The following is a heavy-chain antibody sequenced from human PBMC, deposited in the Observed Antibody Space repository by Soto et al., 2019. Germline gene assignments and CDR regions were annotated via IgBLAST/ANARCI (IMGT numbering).Heavy chain of an antibody. D-gene: IGHD3-22*01. Sequence: QVQLVESGGGVVQPGRSLRLSCAASGFTFSSYAMHWVRQAPGKGLELVAIISYDGSNKYYAESVKGRFTISRDNPKNTVHLQMSSPRTEDTAVYYCARDLSRGITMIALEIHYWGQGTLVTVSS. CDR1: GFTFSSYA. CDR2: ISYDGSNK. CDR3: ARDLSRGITMIALEIHY. V-gene: IGHV3-30-3*01. J-gene: IGHJ4*02.